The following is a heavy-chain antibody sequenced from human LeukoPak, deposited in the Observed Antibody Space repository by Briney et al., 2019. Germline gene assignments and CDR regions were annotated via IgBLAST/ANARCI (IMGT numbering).Heavy chain of an antibody. J-gene: IGHJ4*02. CDR3: ARVQVTTLSGRDY. V-gene: IGHV1-2*02. D-gene: IGHD4-17*01. CDR2: INPNSGGT. Sequence: ASVKVSCKASGYTFTGYYMHWVRQAPGQGLEWMGWINPNSGGTNYAQKFQGRVTMTRDTSISTAYMELSRLRSDDTAVYYCARVQVTTLSGRDYWGQGTLVTVSS. CDR1: GYTFTGYY.